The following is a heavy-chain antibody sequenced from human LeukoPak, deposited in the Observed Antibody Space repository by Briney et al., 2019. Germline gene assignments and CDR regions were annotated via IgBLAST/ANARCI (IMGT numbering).Heavy chain of an antibody. CDR3: AREDFCSSGNCFDP. D-gene: IGHD6-13*01. V-gene: IGHV4-59*12. J-gene: IGHJ5*02. Sequence: SETLSLTCTVSGGSISSYYWSWIRQPPGKGLEWIGYIYYSGSTNYNPSLKGRVTISVDTSKNQFSLKLSSVTAADTAVYYCAREDFCSSGNCFDPWGQGTLVTVSS. CDR2: IYYSGST. CDR1: GGSISSYY.